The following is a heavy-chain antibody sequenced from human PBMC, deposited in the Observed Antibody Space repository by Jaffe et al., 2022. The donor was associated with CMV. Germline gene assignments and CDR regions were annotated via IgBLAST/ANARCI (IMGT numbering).Heavy chain of an antibody. D-gene: IGHD6-19*01. Sequence: QVQLQESGPGLVKPSGTLSLTCAVSGAPIISSDWWTWVRQPPGKGLEWIGEIFHSGNTNYNPPLKSRVTISIDTSKSQFSLKLSSLTAADTAVYYCARGPPPRAPAGFDHWGQGTLVTVSS. V-gene: IGHV4-4*02. CDR3: ARGPPPRAPAGFDH. CDR2: IFHSGNT. J-gene: IGHJ4*02. CDR1: GAPIISSDW.